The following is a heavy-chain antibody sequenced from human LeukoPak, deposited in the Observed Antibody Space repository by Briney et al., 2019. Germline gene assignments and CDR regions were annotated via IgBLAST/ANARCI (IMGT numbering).Heavy chain of an antibody. J-gene: IGHJ4*02. D-gene: IGHD3-10*01. CDR1: NYTFTDYP. V-gene: IGHV1-18*01. CDR3: ARESGSGSYFYFDC. CDR2: ISTRNGET. Sequence: ASVKLACKPSNYTFTDYPITWVRQVPGQGLEWMGWISTRNGETHYARRFQGRATMTTDTFASTVYIEVRSLTSDDTALYYCARESGSGSYFYFDCWGPGTLVTVSS.